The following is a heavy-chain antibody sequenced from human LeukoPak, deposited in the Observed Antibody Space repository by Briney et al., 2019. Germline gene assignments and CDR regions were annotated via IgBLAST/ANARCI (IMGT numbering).Heavy chain of an antibody. V-gene: IGHV4-39*01. D-gene: IGHD3-10*01. CDR1: GGSISSSSYY. CDR3: ARHRGGGAGLLWFGESGAFDI. CDR2: IYYSGST. Sequence: SETLSLTCTVSGGSISSSSYYWGWIRQPPGKGLEWIGSIYYSGSTYYNPSLKSRVTISVDTSKNQFSLKLSSVTAADTAVYYCARHRGGGAGLLWFGESGAFDIWGQGTMVTVSS. J-gene: IGHJ3*02.